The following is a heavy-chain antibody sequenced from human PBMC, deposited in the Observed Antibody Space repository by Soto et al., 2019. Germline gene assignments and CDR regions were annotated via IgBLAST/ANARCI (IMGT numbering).Heavy chain of an antibody. CDR1: GGSFSGYY. Sequence: QVQLQQWGAGLLKPSETLSLTCAVYGGSFSGYYWSWIRQPPGKGLEWIGEINHSGSTNYNPSLKRRDTISVDTSKKQFSLKLSSVTAADTAVYYCARGRNYYDSSGYYWGRYYYYGMDVWGQGPTVTVSS. J-gene: IGHJ6*02. V-gene: IGHV4-34*01. CDR3: ARGRNYYDSSGYYWGRYYYYGMDV. CDR2: INHSGST. D-gene: IGHD3-22*01.